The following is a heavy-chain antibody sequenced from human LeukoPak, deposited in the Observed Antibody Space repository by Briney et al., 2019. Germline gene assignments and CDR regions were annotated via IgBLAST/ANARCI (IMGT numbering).Heavy chain of an antibody. J-gene: IGHJ5*02. CDR3: ARDITIGTTRFDP. CDR2: IHGGTGNT. CDR1: GYSFMSYA. D-gene: IGHD1-1*01. Sequence: ASVKVSCEASGYSFMSYAIHWVRQAPGQMLEWMGWIHGGTGNTKYSQKFQGRVTITRDTSANTVYMELSRLRPEDTAVYYCARDITIGTTRFDPWGQGTLVTVSP. V-gene: IGHV1-3*01.